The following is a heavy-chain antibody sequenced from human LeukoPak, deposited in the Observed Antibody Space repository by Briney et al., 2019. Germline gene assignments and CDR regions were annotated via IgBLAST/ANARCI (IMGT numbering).Heavy chain of an antibody. CDR2: INHRGTT. D-gene: IGHD3-10*01. CDR1: GDSFSGYY. V-gene: IGHV4-34*01. CDR3: ARQYYYGSGSYGMDV. J-gene: IGHJ6*02. Sequence: SETLSLTCAVYGDSFSGYYWSWIRQPPGKGLEWIAEINHRGTTHYNPSLKSRVTISVDTSKNQFSLKLSSVTAADTAVYYCARQYYYGSGSYGMDVWGQGTTVTVSS.